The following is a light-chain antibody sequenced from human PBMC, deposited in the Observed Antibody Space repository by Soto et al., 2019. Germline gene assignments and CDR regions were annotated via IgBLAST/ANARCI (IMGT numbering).Light chain of an antibody. CDR3: CSYAGSSTFYV. Sequence: QSVLAQPASLSGSPGQSITISCTGTSSDVGSYNLVSWYQQHPGKAPKLMIYEVIKRPSGVSNRFSGSKSGNTASLTISGLQAEDEADYYCCSYAGSSTFYVFGTGTKVTVL. CDR1: SSDVGSYNL. V-gene: IGLV2-23*02. J-gene: IGLJ1*01. CDR2: EVI.